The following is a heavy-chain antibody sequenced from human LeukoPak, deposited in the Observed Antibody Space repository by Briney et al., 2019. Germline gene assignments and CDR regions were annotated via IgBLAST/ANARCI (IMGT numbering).Heavy chain of an antibody. CDR1: GFTFSSYS. Sequence: PGGSLRLSCAASGFTFSSYSMNWVRQAPGKGLEWVSSISSSSSYIYYADSVKGRFTISRDNAKNSLYLQMNSLRAEDTAVYYCASGGIAAAGDDYGMDVWGQGTTVTVSS. D-gene: IGHD6-13*01. CDR2: ISSSSSYI. CDR3: ASGGIAAAGDDYGMDV. J-gene: IGHJ6*02. V-gene: IGHV3-21*01.